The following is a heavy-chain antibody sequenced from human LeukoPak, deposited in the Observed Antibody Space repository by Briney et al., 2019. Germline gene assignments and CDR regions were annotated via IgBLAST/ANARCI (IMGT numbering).Heavy chain of an antibody. CDR3: ARGPRGAAAAHDY. Sequence: DSVKGRFTISRDNSKNTLSLQMNSLRAEGTAVYYCARGPRGAAAAHDYWGQGTLVTVSS. V-gene: IGHV3-30*05. D-gene: IGHD6-13*01. J-gene: IGHJ4*02.